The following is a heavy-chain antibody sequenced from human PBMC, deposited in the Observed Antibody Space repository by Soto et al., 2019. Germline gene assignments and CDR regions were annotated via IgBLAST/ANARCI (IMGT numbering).Heavy chain of an antibody. CDR3: AKIKSRSTGDAFHV. CDR1: GFDFSDYR. J-gene: IGHJ3*01. Sequence: QVLLVESGGGVVQPGRSLRLSCAASGFDFSDYRMHWVRQAPGTGLEWVGAISQDGTEKFYGESTLGRFTISRDNSERTLSLQLDSLRPEHTAVYFCAKIKSRSTGDAFHVWGQGTKVTVSS. CDR2: ISQDGTEK. V-gene: IGHV3-30*18. D-gene: IGHD1-1*01.